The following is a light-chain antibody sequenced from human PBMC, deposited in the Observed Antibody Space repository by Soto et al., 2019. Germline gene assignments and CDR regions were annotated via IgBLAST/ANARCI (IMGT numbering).Light chain of an antibody. CDR2: EVT. J-gene: IGLJ1*01. Sequence: QSVLTQPASVSGSPGQSIAISCTGSSSDIGIYKYVSWYQQHPGKVPKLIIYEVTNRPSGFSNRFSGSQSGNTASLTISGLQAEDEADYYCSSFTTSSTRVFGPGTKLTVL. V-gene: IGLV2-14*01. CDR3: SSFTTSSTRV. CDR1: SSDIGIYKY.